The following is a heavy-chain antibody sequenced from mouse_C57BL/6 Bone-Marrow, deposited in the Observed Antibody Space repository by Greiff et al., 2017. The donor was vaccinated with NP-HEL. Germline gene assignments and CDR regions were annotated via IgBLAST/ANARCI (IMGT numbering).Heavy chain of an antibody. Sequence: QVQLQQSGAELAKPGASVKLSCKASGYTFTSYWMHWVKQRPGQGLEWIGYINPSSGYTKYNQKFKDKATSTSDKSSSTAYMQLSSLTYEDSAVYYCARYRASTGTRAMDYWGQGTSVTVSS. CDR1: GYTFTSYW. J-gene: IGHJ4*01. V-gene: IGHV1-7*01. CDR2: INPSSGYT. D-gene: IGHD4-1*02. CDR3: ARYRASTGTRAMDY.